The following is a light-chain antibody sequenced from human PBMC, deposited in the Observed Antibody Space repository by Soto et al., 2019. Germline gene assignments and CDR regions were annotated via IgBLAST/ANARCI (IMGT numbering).Light chain of an antibody. CDR1: SGHSSYA. CDR3: QPLGTGIHLV. V-gene: IGLV4-69*01. CDR2: LDSDGSH. Sequence: QPVLTQSPSASASLGASVKLTCTLSSGHSSYAIAWHQQQPEKGPRYLMKLDSDGSHTKGDAIPDRFSGSSSGSERFLTFSSLQSEDEADYYCQPLGTGIHLVFGGGTKLTVL. J-gene: IGLJ2*01.